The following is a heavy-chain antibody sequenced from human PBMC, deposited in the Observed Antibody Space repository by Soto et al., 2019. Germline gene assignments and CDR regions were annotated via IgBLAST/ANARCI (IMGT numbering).Heavy chain of an antibody. D-gene: IGHD1-26*01. CDR1: GGTFSSYP. Sequence: QVQLVQSGTEVKKPGSSVKVSCKASGGTFSSYPITWVRQAPGQGLEWMGGIIPIFGQPNYAQKFQGRVTITADESTGTVYMELSSLRSEDTAVYYCARESRLGGGGMDVWGQGTTVTVSS. V-gene: IGHV1-69*01. J-gene: IGHJ6*02. CDR2: IIPIFGQP. CDR3: ARESRLGGGGMDV.